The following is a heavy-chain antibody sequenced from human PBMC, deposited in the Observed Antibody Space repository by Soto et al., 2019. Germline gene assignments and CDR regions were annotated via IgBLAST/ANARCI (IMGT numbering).Heavy chain of an antibody. CDR2: ISAYNGNT. J-gene: IGHJ4*02. Sequence: ASVKVSCKASGYTFTSYGISWVRQAPGQGLEWMGWISAYNGNTNYAQKLQGRVTMTTDTSTSTAYKELRSLRSDDTAMYYCARATYLGSSGSFDYWGQETQVTVSS. CDR3: ARATYLGSSGSFDY. V-gene: IGHV1-18*01. D-gene: IGHD3-22*01. CDR1: GYTFTSYG.